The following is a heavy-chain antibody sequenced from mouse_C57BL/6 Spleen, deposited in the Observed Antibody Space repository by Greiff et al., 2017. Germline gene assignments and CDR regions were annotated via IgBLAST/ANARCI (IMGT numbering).Heavy chain of an antibody. J-gene: IGHJ4*01. CDR1: GYAFSCHW. Sequence: VQLVESGAELVKPGASVKISCKASGYAFSCHWMNWVKQRPGKGLEWLGQIYPGDGDTNFHGKFQGKATLTADKSSSTAYMQLSSLTSEDSAVYFCARERDSSGYDYYGMDYGGQGTSVTVSS. D-gene: IGHD3-2*02. CDR2: IYPGDGDT. V-gene: IGHV1-80*01. CDR3: ARERDSSGYDYYGMDY.